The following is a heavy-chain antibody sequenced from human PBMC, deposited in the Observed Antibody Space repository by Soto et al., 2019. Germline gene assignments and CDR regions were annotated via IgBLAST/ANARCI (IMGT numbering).Heavy chain of an antibody. V-gene: IGHV3-48*01. Sequence: EVQLVESGGGLVQPGGSLRLSCAASGFTFSSYSMNWVRQAPGKGLEWVSYISRSSSTIYYADSVKGRFTISRDNAKNSLYLQMNSLRAEDTAVYYCATRFGIAVAGTAGWGQGTLVTVSS. CDR2: ISRSSSTI. CDR1: GFTFSSYS. J-gene: IGHJ4*02. D-gene: IGHD6-19*01. CDR3: ATRFGIAVAGTAG.